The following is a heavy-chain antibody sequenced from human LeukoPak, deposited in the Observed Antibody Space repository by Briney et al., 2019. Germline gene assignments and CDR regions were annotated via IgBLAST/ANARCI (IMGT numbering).Heavy chain of an antibody. D-gene: IGHD1-14*01. V-gene: IGHV3-23*01. Sequence: GGSLRLSCAASGFTFSSYAMSWVRQAPGKGLEWVSAISGSGGSTYYADSVKGRFTIPRDNSKNTLYLQMNSLRAEDTAVYYCAKGRTSYYSYAMDIWGQGTTVIVSS. J-gene: IGHJ6*02. CDR2: ISGSGGST. CDR3: AKGRTSYYSYAMDI. CDR1: GFTFSSYA.